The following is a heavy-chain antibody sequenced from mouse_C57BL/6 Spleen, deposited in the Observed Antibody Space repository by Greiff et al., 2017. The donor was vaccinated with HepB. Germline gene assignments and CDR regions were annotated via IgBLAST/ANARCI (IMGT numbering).Heavy chain of an antibody. Sequence: QVQLQQPGTELVKPGASVKLFCKASGYTFTSYWMHWVKQRPGQGLEWIGNINPSNGGTNYNEKFKSKATLTVDKSSSTAYMQLSSLTSEDSAVYYCARSGVYYDYDDGPYYAMDYWGQGTSVTVSS. D-gene: IGHD2-4*01. J-gene: IGHJ4*01. V-gene: IGHV1-53*01. CDR2: INPSNGGT. CDR1: GYTFTSYW. CDR3: ARSGVYYDYDDGPYYAMDY.